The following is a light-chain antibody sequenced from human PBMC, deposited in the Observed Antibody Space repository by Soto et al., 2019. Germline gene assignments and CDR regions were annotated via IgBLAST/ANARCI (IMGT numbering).Light chain of an antibody. V-gene: IGKV3-15*01. Sequence: IVMTQSPATLSVSPGERATLSCRASQSVSSKLAWYQQKPGQAPRLLIYGASTRATAIPARFSGSGSGTEFTLTISSLQSEDFAVYFCQQYNEWPITFGQGTRLEMK. J-gene: IGKJ5*01. CDR1: QSVSSK. CDR2: GAS. CDR3: QQYNEWPIT.